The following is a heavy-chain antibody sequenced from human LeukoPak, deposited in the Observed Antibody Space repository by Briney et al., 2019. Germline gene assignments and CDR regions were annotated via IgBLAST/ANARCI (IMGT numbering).Heavy chain of an antibody. Sequence: GGSLRLSCAASGFTFSSYWMSWVRQAPGKGLEWVANIQQDGSEKYYVDSVKGRFTISRDNAKNSLYLQMNSLRAEDTAVYYCAKRWTDIVVVPAAIGYYYYYMDVWGEGTTVTVSS. CDR3: AKRWTDIVVVPAAIGYYYYYMDV. D-gene: IGHD2-2*01. CDR1: GFTFSSYW. CDR2: IQQDGSEK. J-gene: IGHJ6*03. V-gene: IGHV3-7*03.